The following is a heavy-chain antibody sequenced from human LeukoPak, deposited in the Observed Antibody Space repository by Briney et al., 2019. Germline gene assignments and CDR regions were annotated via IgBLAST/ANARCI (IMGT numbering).Heavy chain of an antibody. D-gene: IGHD2/OR15-2a*01. CDR2: IFSGGTT. Sequence: GGSLRLSCAASGFTFSNYEMDWVRQAPGKGLEWVSVIFSGGTTYYADSVKGRFTISRDNSKNTLYLQMNSLRAEDTAVYYCAREGNYYDMDVWGQGTTVTVSS. CDR3: AREGNYYDMDV. J-gene: IGHJ6*02. V-gene: IGHV3-53*01. CDR1: GFTFSNYE.